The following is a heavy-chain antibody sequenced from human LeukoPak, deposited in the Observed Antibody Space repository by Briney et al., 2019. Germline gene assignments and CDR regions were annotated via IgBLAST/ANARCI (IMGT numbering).Heavy chain of an antibody. CDR2: IYTSGST. V-gene: IGHV4-4*07. CDR1: GGSISSYY. J-gene: IGHJ6*03. CDR3: AREVVDFYDSSGPQIYYYYMDV. Sequence: SETLSLTCTVSGGSISSYYWSWIRQPAGKGLEWIGRIYTSGSTNYNPSLKSRVTMSVDTSKNQFSLKLSSVTAADTAVYYCAREVVDFYDSSGPQIYYYYMDVWGKGTTVTISS. D-gene: IGHD3-22*01.